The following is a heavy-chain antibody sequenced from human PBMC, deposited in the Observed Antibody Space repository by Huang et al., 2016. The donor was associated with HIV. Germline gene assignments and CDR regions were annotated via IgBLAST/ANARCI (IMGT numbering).Heavy chain of an antibody. D-gene: IGHD6-19*01. Sequence: QLVQSGAEVKKPGASMKVSCKSSASAFTTNDVNWVRQATGQGLEWMVWMNPISGNTASPEKLRGRVTMTRDTSTVTAYMELRNLRSDDTAGYYGASRHLGGWFPAWGQGTLVTVSS. V-gene: IGHV1-8*01. CDR1: ASAFTTND. J-gene: IGHJ5*02. CDR3: ASRHLGGWFPA. CDR2: MNPISGNT.